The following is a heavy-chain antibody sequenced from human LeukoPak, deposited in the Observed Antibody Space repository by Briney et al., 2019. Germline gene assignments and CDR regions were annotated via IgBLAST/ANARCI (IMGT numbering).Heavy chain of an antibody. J-gene: IGHJ3*02. D-gene: IGHD4/OR15-4a*01. CDR1: GFTFSSYW. V-gene: IGHV3-48*01. Sequence: GGSLRLSCAASGFTFSSYWMSWVRQAPGKGLEWVSYISSSSSTIYYADSVKGRFTISRDNAKNSLYLQMNSLRAEDTAVYYCAKPGASYAFDIWGQGTMVTVSS. CDR2: ISSSSSTI. CDR3: AKPGASYAFDI.